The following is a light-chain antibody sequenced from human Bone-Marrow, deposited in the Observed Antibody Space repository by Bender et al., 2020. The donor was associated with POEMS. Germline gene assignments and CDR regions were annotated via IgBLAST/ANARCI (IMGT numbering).Light chain of an antibody. CDR1: GSNIGGYP. J-gene: IGLJ3*02. V-gene: IGLV1-44*01. CDR3: VAWDASLNGWV. Sequence: QSVLTQPPSASGTPGQRVTISCSGSGSNIGGYPVNWYQQLPGTAPRLLIYTNNARPSGVPDRFSGSKSGTSASLAITGLQSDDEAIYFCVAWDASLNGWVFGGGTKLTVL. CDR2: TNN.